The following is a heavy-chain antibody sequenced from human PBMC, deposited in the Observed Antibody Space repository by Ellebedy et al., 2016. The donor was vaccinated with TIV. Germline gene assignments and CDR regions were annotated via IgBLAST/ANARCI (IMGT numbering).Heavy chain of an antibody. Sequence: GESLKISCAASGFTFSSYTLNWVRQAPGKGLEWVSSISTSSIYIYYADSVKGRFTISRDNAKNSLYLQMNSLRAEDTAVYYCARESGAVVVRHFDYWGRGTLVTVSS. CDR1: GFTFSSYT. V-gene: IGHV3-21*01. J-gene: IGHJ4*02. D-gene: IGHD2-15*01. CDR2: ISTSSIYI. CDR3: ARESGAVVVRHFDY.